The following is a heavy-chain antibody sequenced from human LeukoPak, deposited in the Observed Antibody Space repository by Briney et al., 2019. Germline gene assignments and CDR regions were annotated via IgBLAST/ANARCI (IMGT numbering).Heavy chain of an antibody. CDR1: GGSIRSYY. CDR3: LLIGYDDVVVVAAGGAFDI. Sequence: PSETLSLTCAVSGGSIRSYYRSSIRQPPGKGLGWIGYIYYSGSTNSNPSLKSRVTISVDTSKNQCSLKLSAVTPADTAVYYYLLIGYDDVVVVAAGGAFDIWGQGTMVTVSS. D-gene: IGHD2-15*01. V-gene: IGHV4-59*08. J-gene: IGHJ3*02. CDR2: IYYSGST.